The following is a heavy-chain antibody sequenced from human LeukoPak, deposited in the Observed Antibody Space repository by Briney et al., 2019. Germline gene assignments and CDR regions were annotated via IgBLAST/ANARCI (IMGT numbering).Heavy chain of an antibody. CDR3: ARSSSWRDTNFDY. J-gene: IGHJ4*02. Sequence: GGSLRLSCAASGFTFSSYTMHWVRQAPGKGLEWVAVISYDGSNKYYADSVKGRFTISRDNSKNTLYLQMNSLRAEDTAVYYCARSSSWRDTNFDYWGQGTLVTVSS. D-gene: IGHD6-13*01. V-gene: IGHV3-30-3*01. CDR1: GFTFSSYT. CDR2: ISYDGSNK.